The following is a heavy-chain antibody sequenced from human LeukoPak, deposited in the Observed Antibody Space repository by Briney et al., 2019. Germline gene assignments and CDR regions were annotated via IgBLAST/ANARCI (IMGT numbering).Heavy chain of an antibody. Sequence: GGSLRLSCAASGFTFSRYAMSWVRQAPGKGLEWVSTISGSGGSTDYADSVEGRFTISRDNSKNTLYLQVNSLRAEDTAVYYCAKWGAGGYNPFFDYWGQGTLVTVSS. CDR1: GFTFSRYA. CDR2: ISGSGGST. V-gene: IGHV3-23*01. CDR3: AKWGAGGYNPFFDY. D-gene: IGHD5-18*01. J-gene: IGHJ4*02.